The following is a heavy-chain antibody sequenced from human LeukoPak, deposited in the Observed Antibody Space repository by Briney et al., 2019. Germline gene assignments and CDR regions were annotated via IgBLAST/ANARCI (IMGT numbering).Heavy chain of an antibody. Sequence: PGGSLRLSCAASGFTFSSYAMSWVRQAPGKGLEGVSAISGSGGSTYYADSVKGRFTISRDNSKNTLYLQMNSRRAEDTAVYYCAKDVLEGSGYYYPYYFDYWGQGTLVTVSS. CDR1: GFTFSSYA. CDR3: AKDVLEGSGYYYPYYFDY. J-gene: IGHJ4*02. V-gene: IGHV3-23*01. CDR2: ISGSGGST. D-gene: IGHD3-22*01.